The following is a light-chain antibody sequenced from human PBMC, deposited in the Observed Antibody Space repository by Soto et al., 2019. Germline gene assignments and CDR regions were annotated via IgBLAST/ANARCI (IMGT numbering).Light chain of an antibody. Sequence: AIQLTQSPSSLSASVGDRVTITFRASQGISSALAWYQQKPGKAPKLLIYDASSLESGVPSRFSGSGSGTDFTLTISSLQPEDFATYYCQQVNSYPRFGQGTRLEIK. J-gene: IGKJ5*01. V-gene: IGKV1-13*02. CDR3: QQVNSYPR. CDR1: QGISSA. CDR2: DAS.